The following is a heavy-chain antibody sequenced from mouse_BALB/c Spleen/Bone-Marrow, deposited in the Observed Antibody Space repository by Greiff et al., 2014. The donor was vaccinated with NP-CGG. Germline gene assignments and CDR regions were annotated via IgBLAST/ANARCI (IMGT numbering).Heavy chain of an antibody. CDR2: INSNGGST. V-gene: IGHV5-6-3*01. J-gene: IGHJ2*01. CDR3: ARGYYGSSDY. D-gene: IGHD1-1*01. CDR1: GFTFSSYG. Sequence: EVQVVESGGGLVQPGGSLKLSCAASGFTFSSYGMSWVRQTPDKRLELVATINSNGGSTYYPDSVKGRFTISRDNAKNTLYPQMSSLKSEDTAMYYCARGYYGSSDYWGQGTTLTVSS.